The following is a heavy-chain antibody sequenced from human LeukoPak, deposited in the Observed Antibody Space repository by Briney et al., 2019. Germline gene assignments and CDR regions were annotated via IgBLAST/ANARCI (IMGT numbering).Heavy chain of an antibody. J-gene: IGHJ2*01. CDR3: ARVNGDLYWYFDL. V-gene: IGHV1-8*01. CDR2: MNPNSGNT. D-gene: IGHD4-17*01. CDR1: GYTFTSYD. Sequence: ASVKVSCKASGYTFTSYDINWVRQATGQGLEWMGWMNPNSGNTGYAQKFQGRVTMTRDTSISTAYMELSRLRSDDTAVYYCARVNGDLYWYFDLWGRGTLVTVS.